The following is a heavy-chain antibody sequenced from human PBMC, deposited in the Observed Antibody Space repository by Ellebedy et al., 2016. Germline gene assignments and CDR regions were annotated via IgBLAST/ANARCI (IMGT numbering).Heavy chain of an antibody. CDR2: LREDGSED. J-gene: IGHJ4*02. Sequence: GESLKISCVASGFTFTKHGMTWVRQAPGKGLEWVANLREDGSEDKYVDSVKGRFTISRDNAKNSLFLQMNTLRTEDTAVYYCARNWASLDWGQGVQVTVSS. CDR1: GFTFTKHG. CDR3: ARNWASLD. D-gene: IGHD7-27*01. V-gene: IGHV3-7*03.